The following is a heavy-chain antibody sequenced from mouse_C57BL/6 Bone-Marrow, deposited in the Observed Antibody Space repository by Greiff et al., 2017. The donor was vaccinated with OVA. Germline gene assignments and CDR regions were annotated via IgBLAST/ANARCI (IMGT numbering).Heavy chain of an antibody. Sequence: EVQLVESGGGLVQPKGSLKLSCAASGFTFSSYAMSWVRQTPEKRLEWVATISDGGSYTYYPDNVKGRFTISRDNAKNNLYLQMSHLKSEDTAMYYCAIYYYGSSLWGQGTTLTVSS. V-gene: IGHV5-4*01. CDR2: ISDGGSYT. CDR3: AIYYYGSSL. J-gene: IGHJ2*01. D-gene: IGHD1-1*01. CDR1: GFTFSSYA.